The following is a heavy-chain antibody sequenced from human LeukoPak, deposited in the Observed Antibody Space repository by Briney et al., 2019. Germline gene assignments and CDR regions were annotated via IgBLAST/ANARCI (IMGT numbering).Heavy chain of an antibody. CDR3: TREGGWIVVVNYDY. D-gene: IGHD3-22*01. CDR2: IRSKAYGGTT. Sequence: GGSLRLSCTAAGFTFGGYAMSWVRQAPGKGPEWVGFIRSKAYGGTTEYAASVKGRFTISRDDSKSIAYLQMNSLKTEDTAVYYCTREGGWIVVVNYDYWGQGTLVTVSS. V-gene: IGHV3-49*04. J-gene: IGHJ4*02. CDR1: GFTFGGYA.